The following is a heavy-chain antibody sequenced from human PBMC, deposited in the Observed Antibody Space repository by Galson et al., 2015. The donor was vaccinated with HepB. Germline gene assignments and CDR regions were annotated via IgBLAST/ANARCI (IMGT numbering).Heavy chain of an antibody. CDR1: GFTFSSYA. Sequence: SLRLSCAASGFTFSSYAMSWVRQAPGKGLEWVSAISGSGGSTYYADSVKGRFTISRDNSKNTLYLQMNSLRAEDTAVYYCARPMAAAGTSDFDYWGQGTLVTVSS. CDR3: ARPMAAAGTSDFDY. J-gene: IGHJ4*02. V-gene: IGHV3-23*01. D-gene: IGHD6-13*01. CDR2: ISGSGGST.